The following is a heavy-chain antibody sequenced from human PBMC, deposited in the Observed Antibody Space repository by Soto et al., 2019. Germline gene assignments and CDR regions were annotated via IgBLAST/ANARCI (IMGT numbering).Heavy chain of an antibody. CDR3: TTWYYDILTGKYFDY. CDR1: GFTFSNAW. V-gene: IGHV3-15*01. D-gene: IGHD3-9*01. CDR2: IKSKTDGGTT. J-gene: IGHJ4*02. Sequence: EVQLVQSGGGLVKPGGSLRLSCAASGFTFSNAWMNWVRQAPGKGLEWVGRIKSKTDGGTTDYAAPVKGRFTISRDDSKNTLYLQMNSLKTEDTAVYYCTTWYYDILTGKYFDYWGQGTLVTVSS.